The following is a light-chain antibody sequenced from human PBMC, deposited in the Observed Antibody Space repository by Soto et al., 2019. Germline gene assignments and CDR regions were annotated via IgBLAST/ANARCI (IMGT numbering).Light chain of an antibody. Sequence: EIVMTQFPSTLSVSPWERATLSCRASQSVSSNLAWYQQKPGQAPRLLIYGASTRATGIPARFSGSGSGTEFTLTISSLQSEDFAVYYCQQYNNWPPTFGQGTKVDIK. V-gene: IGKV3-15*01. CDR3: QQYNNWPPT. CDR2: GAS. J-gene: IGKJ1*01. CDR1: QSVSSN.